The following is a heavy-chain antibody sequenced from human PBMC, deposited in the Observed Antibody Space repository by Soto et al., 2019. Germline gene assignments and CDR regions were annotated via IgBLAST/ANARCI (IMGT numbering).Heavy chain of an antibody. V-gene: IGHV4-4*02. CDR2: ISHSGST. J-gene: IGHJ4*01. CDR3: AARHFWSRPWTDRRLDY. D-gene: IGHD3-3*02. Sequence: QVQLQESGPGLVKPSGTLSLTCAVSGDSINSIHWWNWVRQPPENGLEWIGQISHSGSTTYNPSLKSRVTISVNKSKKHCSLKLTSVTAADTAVYYCAARHFWSRPWTDRRLDYWGHGTLVTVSS. CDR1: GDSINSIHW.